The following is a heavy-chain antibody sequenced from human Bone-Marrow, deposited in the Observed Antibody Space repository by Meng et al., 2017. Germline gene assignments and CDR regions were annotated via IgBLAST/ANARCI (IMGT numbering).Heavy chain of an antibody. Sequence: EVKVVDSGGGLVQPGGSLRSSCAASGFSFSSVAMSWVRHAPGKGLEWVSALSGGGFTTYYADSVKGRFAISRHNSKNTLYLQMNSLRAEDTALYYCAKYSYGLGDYLDYWGQGALVTVSS. D-gene: IGHD3-10*01. CDR2: LSGGGFTT. J-gene: IGHJ4*02. CDR1: GFSFSSVA. V-gene: IGHV3-23*04. CDR3: AKYSYGLGDYLDY.